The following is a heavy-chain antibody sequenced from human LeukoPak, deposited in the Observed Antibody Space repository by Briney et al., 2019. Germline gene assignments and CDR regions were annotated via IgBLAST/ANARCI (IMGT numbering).Heavy chain of an antibody. CDR1: GFTFSSYG. Sequence: GRSLILSCAASGFTFSSYGMHWVRQAPGKGLEWVAVISYDGSNKYYADSVKGRFTISRDNSKNTLYLQMNSLRAEDTAVYYCAKITTTAIDFDYWGQGTLVTVSS. J-gene: IGHJ4*02. CDR2: ISYDGSNK. V-gene: IGHV3-30*18. CDR3: AKITTTAIDFDY. D-gene: IGHD2-21*02.